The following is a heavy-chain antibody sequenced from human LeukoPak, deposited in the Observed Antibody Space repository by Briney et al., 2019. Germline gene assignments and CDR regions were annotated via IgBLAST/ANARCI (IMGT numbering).Heavy chain of an antibody. V-gene: IGHV3-23*01. CDR3: ARDNYHATSGTFDY. J-gene: IGHJ4*02. CDR1: GFTFSNYA. Sequence: GGSLRLSCAASGFTFSNYAMSWVRQAPGKGLEWVSGIRGSGDSTYFADSVKGRFTISRDDSKNTVYLQMNRLRAEDTAVYYCARDNYHATSGTFDYWGQGTLVTVSS. D-gene: IGHD1-1*01. CDR2: IRGSGDST.